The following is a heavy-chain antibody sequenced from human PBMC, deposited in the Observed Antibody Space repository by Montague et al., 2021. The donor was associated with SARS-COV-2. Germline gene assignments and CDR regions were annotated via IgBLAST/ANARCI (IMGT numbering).Heavy chain of an antibody. V-gene: IGHV4-4*07. CDR1: GGSISNYY. CDR2: IYSSGST. CDR3: ARAGRTIFGVITLVDY. D-gene: IGHD3-3*01. Sequence: SETLSLTCSVSGGSISNYYWSWIQQSAGKGLEWIGRIYSSGSTNYNPSLKSRVTMSVDTSKNQFSLKLNSVTAADTAVYFCARAGRTIFGVITLVDYWGQGTLVTVSS. J-gene: IGHJ4*02.